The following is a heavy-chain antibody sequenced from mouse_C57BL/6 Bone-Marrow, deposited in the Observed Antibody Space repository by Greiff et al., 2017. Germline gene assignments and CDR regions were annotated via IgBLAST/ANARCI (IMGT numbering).Heavy chain of an antibody. Sequence: VQLQQPGAELVRPGSSVKLSCKASGYTFTSYWMHWVKQRPIQGLEWIGNIDPSDSETNYNQKFKDKATLTVDKSSSTAYMQLSSLTSEDSAVYYCARTRAMGLRQVYYAMDYWGQGTSVTVSS. CDR1: GYTFTSYW. D-gene: IGHD2-4*01. V-gene: IGHV1-52*01. J-gene: IGHJ4*01. CDR3: ARTRAMGLRQVYYAMDY. CDR2: IDPSDSET.